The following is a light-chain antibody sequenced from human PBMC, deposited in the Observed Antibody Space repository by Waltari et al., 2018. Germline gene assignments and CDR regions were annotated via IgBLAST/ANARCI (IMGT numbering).Light chain of an antibody. J-gene: IGLJ2*01. V-gene: IGLV2-23*01. CDR2: EGS. CDR1: SSDGGQYNL. CDR3: FSYAGRATGV. Sequence: QSALTQPASVSGSPGQSITISCTGTSSDGGQYNLVSWYQQHPGQAPKLMIYEGSQRPSGVSDRFSGSKSGNTASLTISGLQAEDEADYYCFSYAGRATGVFGGGTKLTVL.